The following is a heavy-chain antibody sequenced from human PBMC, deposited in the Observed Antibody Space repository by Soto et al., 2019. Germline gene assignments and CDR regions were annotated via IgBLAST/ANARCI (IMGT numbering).Heavy chain of an antibody. CDR3: ARCRYCSSTNKLGNWFER. CDR1: GYTFTGYY. Sequence: ASVNVSCKASGYTFTGYYMHWVRQAPGQGLEWMGWINPNSGGTNYAQKFQGWVTMTRDTSISTAYMELSRLRSDDTAVYYCARCRYCSSTNKLGNWFERWGEGTLVSFSA. CDR2: INPNSGGT. D-gene: IGHD2-2*01. V-gene: IGHV1-2*04. J-gene: IGHJ5*02.